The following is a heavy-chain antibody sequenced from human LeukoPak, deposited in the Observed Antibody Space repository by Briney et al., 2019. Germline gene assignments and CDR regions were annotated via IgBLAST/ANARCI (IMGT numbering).Heavy chain of an antibody. CDR3: ARVGSGWAFDY. J-gene: IGHJ4*02. V-gene: IGHV3-7*01. Sequence: GGSLRLSCAASGFTFSSYWMSWVRQAPGKGLEWVANIKQGGSEKYYVDSVKGRFTISRDNAKNSLYLQMNSLRAEDTAVYYCARVGSGWAFDYWGQGTLVTVSS. CDR1: GFTFSSYW. CDR2: IKQGGSEK. D-gene: IGHD6-19*01.